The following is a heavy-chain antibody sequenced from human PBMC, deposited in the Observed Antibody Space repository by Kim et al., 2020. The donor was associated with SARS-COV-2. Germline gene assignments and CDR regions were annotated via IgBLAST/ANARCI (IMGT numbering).Heavy chain of an antibody. CDR3: ARDNESYSGSRNFDY. CDR1: GGSISSSSYY. J-gene: IGHJ4*02. D-gene: IGHD1-26*01. CDR2: IYYSGST. V-gene: IGHV4-39*07. Sequence: SETLSLTCTVSGGSISSSSYYWGWIRQPPGKGLEWIGSIYYSGSTYYNPSLKSRVTISVDTSKNQFSLKLSSVTAADTAVYYCARDNESYSGSRNFDYWGQGTLVTVSS.